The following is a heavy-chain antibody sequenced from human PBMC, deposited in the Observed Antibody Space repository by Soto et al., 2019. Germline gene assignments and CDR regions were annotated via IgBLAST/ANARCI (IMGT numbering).Heavy chain of an antibody. Sequence: PGGSLRLSCAASGFTFDDYAMHWVRQAPGKGLEWVSGISWNSGSIGYADSVKGRFTISRDNAKNSLCLQMNSLRAEDTALYYCAKDVGAYYYYGMDVWGQGTTVTVSS. D-gene: IGHD1-26*01. J-gene: IGHJ6*02. V-gene: IGHV3-9*01. CDR1: GFTFDDYA. CDR3: AKDVGAYYYYGMDV. CDR2: ISWNSGSI.